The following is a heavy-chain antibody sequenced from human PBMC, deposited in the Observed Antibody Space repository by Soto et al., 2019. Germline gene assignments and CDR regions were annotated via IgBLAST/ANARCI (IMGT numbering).Heavy chain of an antibody. D-gene: IGHD2-2*01. CDR2: IIPILGIA. CDR1: GGTFSRYT. V-gene: IGHV1-69*02. CDR3: ASDIVVVPAAMPSLYYYSGMDV. Sequence: QVQLVQSGAEVKKPGSSVKVSCKASGGTFSRYTISWVRQAPGQGLEWMGRIIPILGIANYAQKFQGRVTITADKSTSTAYMELSSLRSEDTAVYYCASDIVVVPAAMPSLYYYSGMDVWGQGTTVTVSS. J-gene: IGHJ6*02.